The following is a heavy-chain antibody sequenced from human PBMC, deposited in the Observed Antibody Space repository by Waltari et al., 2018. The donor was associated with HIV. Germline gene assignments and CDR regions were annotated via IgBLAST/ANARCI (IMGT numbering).Heavy chain of an antibody. Sequence: QVQLVQSGAAVKKPGASVKVSCKASGYTFTSYGISWVRTAPGPGLEWMGWISAYNGNTNYAQKLQGRVTMTTDTSTSTAYMELRSLRSDDTAVYYCARVPIAAAGPNDYYYGMDVWGQGTTVTVSS. CDR2: ISAYNGNT. CDR3: ARVPIAAAGPNDYYYGMDV. J-gene: IGHJ6*02. CDR1: GYTFTSYG. V-gene: IGHV1-18*01. D-gene: IGHD6-13*01.